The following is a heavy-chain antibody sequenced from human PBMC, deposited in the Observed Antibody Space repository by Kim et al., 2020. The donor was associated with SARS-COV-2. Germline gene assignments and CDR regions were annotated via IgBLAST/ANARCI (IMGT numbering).Heavy chain of an antibody. Sequence: SETLSLTCTVSGGSISSSSYYWGWIRQPPGKGLEWIGSIYYSGSTYYNPSLKSRVTISVDTSKNQFSLKLSSVTAADTAVYYCARHGAGYSYGPTTDYWGQGTLVTVSS. J-gene: IGHJ4*02. CDR1: GGSISSSSYY. CDR3: ARHGAGYSYGPTTDY. CDR2: IYYSGST. D-gene: IGHD5-18*01. V-gene: IGHV4-39*01.